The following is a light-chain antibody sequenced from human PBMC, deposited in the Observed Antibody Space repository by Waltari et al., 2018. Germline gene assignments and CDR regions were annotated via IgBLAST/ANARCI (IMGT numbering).Light chain of an antibody. CDR1: RDINNY. V-gene: IGKV1-33*01. Sequence: DIQMTQSPSSLSASVGDRVTITCQASRDINNYLNWYQQKPGKAPKRLVYDASTLETGGPSRFSGSGSGTDYVFTISRLQPEDIATYYCQHYDGVPPWTFGQWTRVYFK. CDR3: QHYDGVPPWT. J-gene: IGKJ1*01. CDR2: DAS.